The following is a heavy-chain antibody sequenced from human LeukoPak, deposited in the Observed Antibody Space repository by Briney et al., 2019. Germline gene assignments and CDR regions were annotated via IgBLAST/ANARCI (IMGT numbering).Heavy chain of an antibody. CDR1: GFTFNRDW. CDR3: ATDEPGVGEFFEC. Sequence: PGGSLRLSCVVSGFTFNRDWMSWVRQAPGKGPEWVANIKQDGSKKNYVDSVKGRFTISRDNAKNSLYLQMNSLRAEDTAVYYCATDEPGVGEFFECWGQGTLVTVSS. D-gene: IGHD3-10*01. CDR2: IKQDGSKK. V-gene: IGHV3-7*01. J-gene: IGHJ4*02.